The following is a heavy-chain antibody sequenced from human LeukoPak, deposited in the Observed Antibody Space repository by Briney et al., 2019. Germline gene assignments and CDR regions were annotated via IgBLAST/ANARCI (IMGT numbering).Heavy chain of an antibody. J-gene: IGHJ4*02. CDR2: IHPGDSDT. D-gene: IGHD2-8*02. CDR1: GYTFTSYW. V-gene: IGHV5-51*01. CDR3: ATLPHTEFHY. Sequence: GESLKISCKCSGYTFTSYWIGWVRQMPRKGLEWMGIIHPGDSDTRYTPSFQGQVTISGDKSISTSYLQWSSLKASDTAMYYCATLPHTEFHYWGQGTLVTVSS.